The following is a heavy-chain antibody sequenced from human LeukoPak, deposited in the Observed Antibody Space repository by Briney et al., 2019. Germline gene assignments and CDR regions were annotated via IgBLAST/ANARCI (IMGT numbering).Heavy chain of an antibody. J-gene: IGHJ3*02. CDR3: VRPPEAFEI. V-gene: IGHV3-30*02. CDR1: GFTFSSYR. CDR2: IRYDGSNK. Sequence: GGSLRLYCAASGFTFSSYRMHWVRQAPGKGLEWVAFIRYDGSNKYYADSVKGPFTISRDNSKNTLYLQMNSLKAKDPSEYYCVRPPEAFEIWGQGTMVTVSS.